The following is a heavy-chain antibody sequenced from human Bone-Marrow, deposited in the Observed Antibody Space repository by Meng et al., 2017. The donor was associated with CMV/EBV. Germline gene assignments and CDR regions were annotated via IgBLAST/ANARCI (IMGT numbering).Heavy chain of an antibody. CDR2: TRNKANSYTT. CDR1: GFTFSDHY. J-gene: IGHJ6*02. D-gene: IGHD3-10*01. CDR3: ARVLVVRGKGLYGMDV. V-gene: IGHV3-72*01. Sequence: GGSLRLSCAAPGFTFSDHYMDWVRQAPGKGLEWVGRTRNKANSYTTEYAASVKGRFTISRDDSKNSLYLQMNSLKTEDTAVYYCARVLVVRGKGLYGMDVRGQGTTVTVSS.